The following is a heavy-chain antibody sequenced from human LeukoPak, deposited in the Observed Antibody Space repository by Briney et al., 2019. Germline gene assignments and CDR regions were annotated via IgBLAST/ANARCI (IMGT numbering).Heavy chain of an antibody. CDR2: ISYDGSNK. J-gene: IGHJ4*02. Sequence: GGSLRLSCAASGFTFSSYAMHWVRQAPGKGLEWVAVISYDGSNKYYADSVKGRFTISRDNSKNTLYLQMNSLRAEDTAVYYCAKEGGDYDGGFLDYWGQGTLVTVSS. D-gene: IGHD4-17*01. CDR1: GFTFSSYA. V-gene: IGHV3-30*04. CDR3: AKEGGDYDGGFLDY.